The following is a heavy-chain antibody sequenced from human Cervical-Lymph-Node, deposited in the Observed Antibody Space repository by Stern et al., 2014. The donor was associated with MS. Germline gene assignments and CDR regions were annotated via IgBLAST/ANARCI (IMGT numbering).Heavy chain of an antibody. CDR3: LRVPHWLQVSPDRGENANFHF. CDR2: IFHNGTT. CDR1: GASIRSSVYQ. D-gene: IGHD6-19*01. V-gene: IGHV4-39*01. Sequence: VQLVESGPGLVKPSETLSLTCTVSGASIRSSVYQWGWVRQPPGKGLEWIGNIFHNGTTHANPSLKSRVTISLDASKNQFSLELKFVTAADTAVYYCLRVPHWLQVSPDRGENANFHFWGQGILVIVSS. J-gene: IGHJ4*02.